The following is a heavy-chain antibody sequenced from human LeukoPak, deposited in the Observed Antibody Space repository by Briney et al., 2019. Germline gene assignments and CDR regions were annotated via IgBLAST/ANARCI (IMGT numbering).Heavy chain of an antibody. CDR2: ISGSGGST. CDR1: GFTFSSYG. J-gene: IGHJ4*02. Sequence: GGTLRLSCAASGFTFSSYGMSWVRQAPGKGLERVSAISGSGGSTYYADSVKGRFTISRDNSKNALYLQMNSLRAEDTAVYYCAKDRDVLLWFGELLFFDYWGQGTLVTVSS. CDR3: AKDRDVLLWFGELLFFDY. D-gene: IGHD3-10*01. V-gene: IGHV3-23*01.